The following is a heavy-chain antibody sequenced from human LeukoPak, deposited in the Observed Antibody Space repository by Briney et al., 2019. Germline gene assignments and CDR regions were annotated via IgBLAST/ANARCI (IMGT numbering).Heavy chain of an antibody. CDR1: WLTFISYG. CDR3: ARKMAF. D-gene: IGHD5-24*01. Sequence: PGGALRLSCTASWLTFISYGMNWGRQTPGEGLKWPSYFDGSSSTIYYGEAVKSPFNVFRDNDKKSGFLHLNSLREEDAGMYFCARKMAFRGQGTLVTVSS. CDR2: FDGSSSTI. J-gene: IGHJ4*02. V-gene: IGHV3-48*02.